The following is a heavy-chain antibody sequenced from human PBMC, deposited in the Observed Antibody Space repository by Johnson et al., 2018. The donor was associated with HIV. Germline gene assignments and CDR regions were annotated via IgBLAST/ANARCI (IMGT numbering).Heavy chain of an antibody. CDR3: AKVHSGQLVGYAFDI. CDR2: ISWNSGSI. J-gene: IGHJ3*02. Sequence: EVQLVESGGGLVQPGRSLRLSCAASGFTFDDYAMHWVRQAPGKGLEWVSGISWNSGSIGYADSVKGRFTISRDNAKNSLYLQMNSLRAEDTALYYCAKVHSGQLVGYAFDIWGKGTMVTVSS. D-gene: IGHD1-26*01. V-gene: IGHV3-9*01. CDR1: GFTFDDYA.